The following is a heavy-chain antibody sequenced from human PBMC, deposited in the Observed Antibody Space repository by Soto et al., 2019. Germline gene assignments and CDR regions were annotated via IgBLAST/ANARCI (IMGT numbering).Heavy chain of an antibody. J-gene: IGHJ4*02. CDR3: ARDVVRSTAGDS. D-gene: IGHD2-15*01. V-gene: IGHV1-69*01. Sequence: QLQMVPPGTEVKEPGSSVKVSCKASGGTFSTSSFSWERQGHGQGLEWMGGIIPIFTRTNFAQKFQGRVTVSADESTRTTDMELCSLTSEDTAIYYWARDVVRSTAGDSWGQGTLVTVS. CDR1: GGTFSTSS. CDR2: IIPIFTRT.